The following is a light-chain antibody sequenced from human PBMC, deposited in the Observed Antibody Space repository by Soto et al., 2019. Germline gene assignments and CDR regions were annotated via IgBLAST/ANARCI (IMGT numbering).Light chain of an antibody. CDR1: SSDVGGYNY. V-gene: IGLV2-14*03. J-gene: IGLJ1*01. Sequence: QSVLTQPVSVSGSPGQSITISCTGTSSDVGGYNYVSWYQHHPGKAPKRMIFDVSNRPSGVSNRFSGSKSGNTASLTISGLQPEDEADYYCSSYTTSNTRQIVFGTGTKVTVL. CDR3: SSYTTSNTRQIV. CDR2: DVS.